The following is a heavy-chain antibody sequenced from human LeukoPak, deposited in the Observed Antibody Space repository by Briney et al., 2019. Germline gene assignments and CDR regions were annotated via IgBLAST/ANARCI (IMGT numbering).Heavy chain of an antibody. CDR3: ARHTYYYYLDV. CDR2: MYESGST. CDR1: GGAISSSNHY. V-gene: IGHV4-39*01. Sequence: SETLSLTCTVSGGAISSSNHYWGWIRQPPGKGLEWIGGMYESGSTYYNPSLKSRVTISVDTSKNQFSLNLSSVTAADTAVYYCARHTYYYYLDVWGKGTMVTISS. J-gene: IGHJ6*03.